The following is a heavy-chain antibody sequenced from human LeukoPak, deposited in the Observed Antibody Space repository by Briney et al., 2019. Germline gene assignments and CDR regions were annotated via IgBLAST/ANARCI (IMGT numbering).Heavy chain of an antibody. CDR1: GYTFTGYY. J-gene: IGHJ3*02. V-gene: IGHV1-2*02. CDR2: INPNSGGT. D-gene: IGHD3-16*01. CDR3: ARESWGRKDALDI. Sequence: ASVKVSCKASGYTFTGYYMHWVRQAPGQGLEWMGWINPNSGGTNYAQKFQGRVTMTRDTSISTAYMDLSSLKSDDTAVYYCARESWGRKDALDIWGQGTMVTVSS.